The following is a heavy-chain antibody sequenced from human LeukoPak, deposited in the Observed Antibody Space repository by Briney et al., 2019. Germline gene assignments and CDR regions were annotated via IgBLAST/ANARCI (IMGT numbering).Heavy chain of an antibody. D-gene: IGHD3-3*01. CDR2: IWYDGSNK. Sequence: GGSLRLSCAASGFTFRSYVMHWVRQAPGKGLEWVAVIWYDGSNKYYADSVKGRFTISRDNSKNTLYLQMNSLRAEDTAVYYCAKVTKRYYDFWSGYLPPYYYMDVWGEGTTVTVSS. V-gene: IGHV3-33*06. J-gene: IGHJ6*03. CDR3: AKVTKRYYDFWSGYLPPYYYMDV. CDR1: GFTFRSYV.